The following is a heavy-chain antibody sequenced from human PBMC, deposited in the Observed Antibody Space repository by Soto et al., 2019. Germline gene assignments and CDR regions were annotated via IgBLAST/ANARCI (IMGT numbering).Heavy chain of an antibody. CDR3: ARERAAAYSPFDY. V-gene: IGHV3-30*04. CDR1: GLTFSSYE. CDR2: ISYDGKNK. D-gene: IGHD6-13*01. J-gene: IGHJ4*02. Sequence: QVQLVESGGGVVQPWRSLRLSCAASGLTFSSYEMHWDRQAPGKGLEWVAVISYDGKNKDYADSVKGRFNISRDNSKNTLYLQMNSLSAEDTAVYYCARERAAAYSPFDYGGQGTLVTVSS.